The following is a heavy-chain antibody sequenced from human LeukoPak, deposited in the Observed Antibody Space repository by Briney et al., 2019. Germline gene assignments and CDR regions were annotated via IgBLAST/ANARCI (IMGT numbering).Heavy chain of an antibody. CDR1: GFTFSSYW. CDR2: INSDGSST. D-gene: IGHD3-22*01. V-gene: IGHV3-74*01. CDR3: ARSRRYYDSSGYPNDAFDI. Sequence: GGSLRLSCAASGFTFSSYWMHWVRQAPGKGLVWVSRINSDGSSTSYADSVKGRFTISRDNAKNTLYLQMNSLRAEDTAVCYCARSRRYYDSSGYPNDAFDIWGQGTMVTVSS. J-gene: IGHJ3*02.